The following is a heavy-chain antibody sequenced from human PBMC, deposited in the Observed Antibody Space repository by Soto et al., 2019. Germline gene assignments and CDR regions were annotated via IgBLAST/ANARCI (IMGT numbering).Heavy chain of an antibody. CDR3: AAEPGYYGSGSYYDLAGHTYTSDY. CDR2: IVVGSGNT. CDR1: GFTFTSSA. Sequence: SVKVSCKASGFTFTSSAVQWVRQARGQRLEWIGWIVVGSGNTNYAQKFQERVTITRDMSTSTAYMELSSLRSEDTAVYYCAAEPGYYGSGSYYDLAGHTYTSDYWGQGTLVTVSS. J-gene: IGHJ4*02. D-gene: IGHD3-10*01. V-gene: IGHV1-58*01.